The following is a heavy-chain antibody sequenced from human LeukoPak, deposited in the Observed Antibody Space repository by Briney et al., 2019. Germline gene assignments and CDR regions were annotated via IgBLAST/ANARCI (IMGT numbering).Heavy chain of an antibody. Sequence: ASVKVSCKASGFTFTSSAMQWVRQARGQRLEWIGWSVVCSGNTNYAQKFQERVTITRDMSTSTAYMELKSLRSDDTAVYYCAREANWFDPWGQGTLVTVSS. CDR2: SVVCSGNT. CDR3: AREANWFDP. CDR1: GFTFTSSA. J-gene: IGHJ5*02. V-gene: IGHV1-58*02.